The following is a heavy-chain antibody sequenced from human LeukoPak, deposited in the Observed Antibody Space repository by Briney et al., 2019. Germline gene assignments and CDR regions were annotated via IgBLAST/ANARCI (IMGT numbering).Heavy chain of an antibody. J-gene: IGHJ5*02. CDR2: INHSGST. V-gene: IGHV4-34*01. D-gene: IGHD6-19*01. CDR1: GGSFSGYY. Sequence: SETLSLTCAVCGGSFSGYYWSWIRQPPGKGLEWIGEINHSGSTNYNPSLKSRVTISVDTSKNQFSLKLSSVTAADTAVYYCARKVPRIAVAGIRRNWFDPWGQGTLVTVSS. CDR3: ARKVPRIAVAGIRRNWFDP.